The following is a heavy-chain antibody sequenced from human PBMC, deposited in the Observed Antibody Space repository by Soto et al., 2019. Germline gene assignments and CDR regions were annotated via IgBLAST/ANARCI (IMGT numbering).Heavy chain of an antibody. V-gene: IGHV4-39*01. D-gene: IGHD2-15*01. CDR1: GYSVSSSDYY. Sequence: PSAPLSITCSVSGYSVSSSDYYWAWIRQPPGKGLEWIGSIFYSGLTYYNPSLKSRVTLSVDTSKNQFSVRLTSVTAADTAVYYCAPLTVSLSGPYGIHVWGQGTTVTGSS. CDR2: IFYSGLT. CDR3: APLTVSLSGPYGIHV. J-gene: IGHJ6*02.